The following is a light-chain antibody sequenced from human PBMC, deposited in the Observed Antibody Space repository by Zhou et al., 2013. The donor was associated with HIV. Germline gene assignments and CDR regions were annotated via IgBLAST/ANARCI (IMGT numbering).Light chain of an antibody. CDR3: LQDFHYLT. Sequence: AIQMTQSPSSLSASVGDRVTITCRASRGIGNDLAWYQHKPGKAPKLLVYAASSLQSGVPSRFSGSGYGTDFTLTISTLQPEDFATYYCLQDFHYLTFGPGTKVEI. V-gene: IGKV1-6*01. CDR1: RGIGND. CDR2: AAS. J-gene: IGKJ3*01.